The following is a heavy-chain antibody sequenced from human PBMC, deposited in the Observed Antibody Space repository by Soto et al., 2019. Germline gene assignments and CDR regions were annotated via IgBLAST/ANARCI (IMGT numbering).Heavy chain of an antibody. CDR2: INAGNGNT. J-gene: IGHJ6*02. CDR1: GYTFTSYA. D-gene: IGHD3-9*01. CDR3: ASSEDLYYDILTGDRPNYYYYYGMDV. Sequence: ASVKVSCKASGYTFTSYAMHWVRQAPGQRLERMGWINAGNGNTKYSQKFQGRVTTTRDTSASTAYMELSSLRSEDTAVYYCASSEDLYYDILTGDRPNYYYYYGMDVWGQGTTVTVSS. V-gene: IGHV1-3*01.